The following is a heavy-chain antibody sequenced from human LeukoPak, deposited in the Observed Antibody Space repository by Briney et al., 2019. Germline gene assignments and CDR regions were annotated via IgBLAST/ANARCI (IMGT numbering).Heavy chain of an antibody. Sequence: SGGSLRLSCAASGFTFSSYAKSWVRQAPGKGLEWVSAISGSGGSTYYADSVKGRFTISRDNSKNTLYLQMNSLRAEDTAVYYCAKVGVGGSQYGDYYYYGMDVWGQGTTVTVSS. J-gene: IGHJ6*02. CDR2: ISGSGGST. V-gene: IGHV3-23*01. CDR3: AKVGVGGSQYGDYYYYGMDV. CDR1: GFTFSSYA. D-gene: IGHD4-17*01.